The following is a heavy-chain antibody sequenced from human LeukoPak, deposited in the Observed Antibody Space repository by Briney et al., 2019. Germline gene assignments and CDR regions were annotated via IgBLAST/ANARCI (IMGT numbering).Heavy chain of an antibody. D-gene: IGHD1-20*01. CDR1: GFTFSSYW. J-gene: IGHJ3*02. V-gene: IGHV3-74*01. CDR3: TRNSWNDPGFNI. CDR2: IDSGGSTT. Sequence: GGSLRLSCAASGFTFSSYWMHWVRQAPGEGLVWVSRIDSGGSTTNYADSVKGRFTISRDNAKNTLYLQMNSLRAEDTAVYYCTRNSWNDPGFNIWGQGTMVTVSS.